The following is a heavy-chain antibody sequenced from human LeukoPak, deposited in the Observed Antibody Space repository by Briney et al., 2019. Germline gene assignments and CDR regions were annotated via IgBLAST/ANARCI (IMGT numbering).Heavy chain of an antibody. CDR2: INPKNGDT. V-gene: IGHV1-2*02. Sequence: ASVKVSCKTSGYTFTGNYMHWVRQAPGQGLEWMGWINPKNGDTKYAQKFQGRVTVTRDTSSSTSYLELSRLRSDDTAIYYCARSQHNTFDPWGRGTLVTVSS. D-gene: IGHD1-1*01. CDR3: ARSQHNTFDP. J-gene: IGHJ5*02. CDR1: GYTFTGNY.